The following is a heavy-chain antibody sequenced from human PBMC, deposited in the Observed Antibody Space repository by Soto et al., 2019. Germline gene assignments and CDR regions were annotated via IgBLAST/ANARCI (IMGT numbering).Heavy chain of an antibody. V-gene: IGHV1-8*01. CDR2: MNPNSGNT. Sequence: ASVKVSCKASGYTFTSYDINWVRQATGQGLEWMGWMNPNSGNTGYAQKFQGRVTMTRNTSISTAYMELSSLRSEDTAVYYCARETWENIVVVPAASYNYYYMDVWGKGTTVTVSS. CDR1: GYTFTSYD. D-gene: IGHD2-2*01. CDR3: ARETWENIVVVPAASYNYYYMDV. J-gene: IGHJ6*03.